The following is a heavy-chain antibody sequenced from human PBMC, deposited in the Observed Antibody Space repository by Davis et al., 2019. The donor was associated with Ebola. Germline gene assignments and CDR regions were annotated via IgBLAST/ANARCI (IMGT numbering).Heavy chain of an antibody. D-gene: IGHD3-3*01. CDR2: INHSGST. CDR3: ARALFLVLDY. CDR1: GGSFSGYY. J-gene: IGHJ4*02. V-gene: IGHV4-34*01. Sequence: SETLTLTCAVYGGSFSGYYWSWIRQPPGKGLEWIGEINHSGSTNYNPSLKSRVTISVDTSKNQFSLKLSSVTPEDTAVYYCARALFLVLDYWGQGTLVTVSS.